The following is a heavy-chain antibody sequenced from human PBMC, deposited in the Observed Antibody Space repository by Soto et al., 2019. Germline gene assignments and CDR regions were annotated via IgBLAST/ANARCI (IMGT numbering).Heavy chain of an antibody. CDR1: GYTFTGYY. Sequence: ASVKVSFKASGYTFTGYYMHWVRQAPGQGLEWMGWINPNSGGTNYAQKFQGWVTMTRDTSISTAYMELSRLRSDDTAVYYCARDPHNYYDSSGYYAHDAFDIWGQGTMVTVSS. V-gene: IGHV1-2*04. J-gene: IGHJ3*02. CDR2: INPNSGGT. D-gene: IGHD3-22*01. CDR3: ARDPHNYYDSSGYYAHDAFDI.